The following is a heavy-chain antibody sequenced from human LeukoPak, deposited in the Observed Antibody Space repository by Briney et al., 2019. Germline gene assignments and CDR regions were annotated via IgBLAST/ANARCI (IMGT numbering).Heavy chain of an antibody. D-gene: IGHD3-9*01. Sequence: GGSLRLSCAASGFTFSSYGMHWVRQAPGKGLEWVAFIRYDGSNKYYADSVKGRFTISRDNSKNTLYPQMNSLRAEDTAVYYCANAPGVYYDILTGYYTDDAFDIWGQGTMVTVSS. CDR1: GFTFSSYG. CDR3: ANAPGVYYDILTGYYTDDAFDI. V-gene: IGHV3-30*02. CDR2: IRYDGSNK. J-gene: IGHJ3*02.